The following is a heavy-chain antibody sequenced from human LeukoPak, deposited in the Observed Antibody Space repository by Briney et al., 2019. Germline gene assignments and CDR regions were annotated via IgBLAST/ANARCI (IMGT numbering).Heavy chain of an antibody. CDR3: ARGPSGYHNT. D-gene: IGHD5-12*01. J-gene: IGHJ4*02. Sequence: GGSLRLSCAASGFTTSRSSMHWVRQAPGKGLEFVSAISRSGGNTYYANSVKGRFTISRDTSKNALYLQVGSLRVEDTAVYYCARGPSGYHNTGGQGTLVTVSS. CDR2: ISRSGGNT. V-gene: IGHV3-64*01. CDR1: GFTTSRSS.